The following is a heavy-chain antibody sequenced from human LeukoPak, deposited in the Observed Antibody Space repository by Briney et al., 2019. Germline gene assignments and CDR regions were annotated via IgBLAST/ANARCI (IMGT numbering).Heavy chain of an antibody. D-gene: IGHD1-14*01. Sequence: GGSLRLSCIASGFALSHHGMHWVRQPPGKGLEWVAFVRYDGSDKYYADSVKGRFTVSRGNSNNALDLQMNTLTVEDTAVYYCARALSSTGGSYYFDSWGQGTLVTVSS. V-gene: IGHV3-30*02. J-gene: IGHJ4*02. CDR3: ARALSSTGGSYYFDS. CDR2: VRYDGSDK. CDR1: GFALSHHG.